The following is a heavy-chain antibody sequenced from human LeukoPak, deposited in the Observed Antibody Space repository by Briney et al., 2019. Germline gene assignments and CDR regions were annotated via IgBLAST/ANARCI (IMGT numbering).Heavy chain of an antibody. CDR1: GFAFSNFA. J-gene: IGHJ4*02. CDR3: ARDATFDY. V-gene: IGHV3-30-3*01. CDR2: ISYDGSNK. Sequence: PGRSLRLSCAASGFAFSNFAMHWVRQAPGKGLEWVAVISYDGSNKYYADSVKGRFTISRDNSKNTLYLQMNSLRAEDTAVYYCARDATFDYWGQGTLVTVSS.